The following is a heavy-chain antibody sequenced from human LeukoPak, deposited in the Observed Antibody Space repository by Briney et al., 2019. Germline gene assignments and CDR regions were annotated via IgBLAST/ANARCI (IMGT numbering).Heavy chain of an antibody. D-gene: IGHD3-16*02. J-gene: IGHJ4*02. V-gene: IGHV4-61*02. CDR2: IYTTGRA. CDR1: GGSVRSSSYY. CDR3: ARHGYTASHFFLDF. Sequence: SETLSLTCNVSGGSVRSSSYYWGWVRQPAGRGLEWIGRIYTTGRADYDPSLQSRATMSIDTSQKQFSLTLRSVTAADSAYYFCARHGYTASHFFLDFWTQGTLITVSS.